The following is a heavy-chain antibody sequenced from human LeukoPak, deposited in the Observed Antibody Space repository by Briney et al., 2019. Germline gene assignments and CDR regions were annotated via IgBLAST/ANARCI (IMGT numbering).Heavy chain of an antibody. CDR3: ARDESRGNLVTAPDY. J-gene: IGHJ4*02. D-gene: IGHD2-21*02. CDR1: GFTFSDYY. Sequence: SGGSLRLSCAASGFTFSDYYMSWIRQAPGKGLEWVSYISSSGSTIYYADSVKGRFTISRDNAKNSLYLQMNSLRVEDTAVYYCARDESRGNLVTAPDYWGQGTLVTVSS. CDR2: ISSSGSTI. V-gene: IGHV3-11*04.